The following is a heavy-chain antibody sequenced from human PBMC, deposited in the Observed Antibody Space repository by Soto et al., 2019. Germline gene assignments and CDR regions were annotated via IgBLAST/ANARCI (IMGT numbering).Heavy chain of an antibody. D-gene: IGHD6-19*01. J-gene: IGHJ2*01. V-gene: IGHV4-31*03. CDR2: IYCSGSA. Sequence: PSETLSLTCTVSGGSISSGGYYWSWIRQHPGKGLEWIGYIYCSGSAYYNPSLKSRVTISVDTSKNQFSLKLSSVTAADTAVYYCARGEGVAGPYWYFDLWGRGTLVTSPQ. CDR1: GGSISSGGYY. CDR3: ARGEGVAGPYWYFDL.